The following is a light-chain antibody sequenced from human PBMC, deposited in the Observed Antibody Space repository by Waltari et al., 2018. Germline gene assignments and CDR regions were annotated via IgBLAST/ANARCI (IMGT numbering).Light chain of an antibody. CDR1: QSVSSSY. V-gene: IGKV3-20*01. Sequence: EIALTQSPGTLSLSPGERATLSCRASQSVSSSYLAWYHHQPGQAPRLLIYGASTRATGIPDRFSGSGSGTDFTLTINRLEPEDFAVYYCQYADTSLITFGQGTRLEIK. CDR3: QYADTSLIT. CDR2: GAS. J-gene: IGKJ5*01.